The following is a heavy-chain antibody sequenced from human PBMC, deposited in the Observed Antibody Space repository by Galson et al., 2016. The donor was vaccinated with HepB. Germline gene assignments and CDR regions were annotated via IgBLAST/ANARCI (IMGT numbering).Heavy chain of an antibody. CDR2: TFYRSKWYN. CDR1: GDSVSGNSVA. CDR3: ASFRAYYYGMDV. J-gene: IGHJ6*02. Sequence: CAISGDSVSGNSVAWNWIRQSPSRGLEWLGRTFYRSKWYNEYAVSVKSRITFTPDTSKNQFYLQLNSATPEDTAVHYCASFRAYYYGMDVWGQGITVAVSS. V-gene: IGHV6-1*01.